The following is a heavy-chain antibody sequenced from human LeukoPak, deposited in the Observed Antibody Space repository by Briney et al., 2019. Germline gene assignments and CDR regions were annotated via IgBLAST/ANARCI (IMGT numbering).Heavy chain of an antibody. CDR3: AKAFSVVRENGPFDY. CDR1: GFTVSSNY. V-gene: IGHV3-66*01. J-gene: IGHJ4*02. CDR2: IYTGGDT. D-gene: IGHD3-10*01. Sequence: PGGSLRLSCAASGFTVSSNYMSWVRQAPGKGLEWVSGIYTGGDTYYADSVKDRFTISRDNSKNTLYLQMNSLRAEDTAVYYCAKAFSVVRENGPFDYWGQGTLVTVSS.